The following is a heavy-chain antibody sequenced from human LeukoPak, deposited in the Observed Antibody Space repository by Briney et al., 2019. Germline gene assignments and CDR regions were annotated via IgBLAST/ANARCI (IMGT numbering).Heavy chain of an antibody. V-gene: IGHV3-48*02. D-gene: IGHD5-12*01. CDR2: ISTRSGTI. Sequence: GGSLRLSCAASGFTFSNYSMNWVRQAPGKGLEWVSYISTRSGTIYYTDSVKGRFTISRDNAKNSLFLQMNSLRDEDTAVYYGERGGGGYDFFDDGGEEPLVSVSS. J-gene: IGHJ4*02. CDR3: ERGGGGYDFFDD. CDR1: GFTFSNYS.